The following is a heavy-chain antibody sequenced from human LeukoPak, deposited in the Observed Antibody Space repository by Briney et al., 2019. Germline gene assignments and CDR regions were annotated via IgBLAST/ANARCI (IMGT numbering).Heavy chain of an antibody. Sequence: SETLSLTCAVYGGSFSGYYWSWIRQPPGKGLEWIGEINHSGSTNYNPSLKSRVTISVDTSKNQFSLKLSSVTAADTAVYYCARGQGIAVADTEGGLDYWGQGTLVTVSS. V-gene: IGHV4-34*01. CDR2: INHSGST. D-gene: IGHD6-19*01. CDR1: GGSFSGYY. CDR3: ARGQGIAVADTEGGLDY. J-gene: IGHJ4*02.